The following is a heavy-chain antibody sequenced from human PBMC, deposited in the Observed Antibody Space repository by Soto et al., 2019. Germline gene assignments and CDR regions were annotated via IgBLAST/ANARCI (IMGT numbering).Heavy chain of an antibody. V-gene: IGHV4-59*01. CDR1: GGSISSYY. CDR3: ARVFCSSTSCYMFDY. CDR2: IYYSGST. D-gene: IGHD2-2*02. Sequence: SETLSLTCTVSGGSISSYYWSWIRQPPGKGLEWIGYIYYSGSTNYNPSLKSRVTISVDTSKNQFSLKLRPVTAADTAVYCCARVFCSSTSCYMFDYWGQGTLVTVSS. J-gene: IGHJ4*02.